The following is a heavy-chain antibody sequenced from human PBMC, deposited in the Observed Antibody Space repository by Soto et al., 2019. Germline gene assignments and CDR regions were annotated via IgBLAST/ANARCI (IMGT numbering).Heavy chain of an antibody. D-gene: IGHD2-15*01. CDR1: GFTFSGSA. CDR3: TRLEDIVSQRRDLYGMDV. CDR2: IRSKANSYAT. V-gene: IGHV3-73*01. Sequence: PGGSLRLSCAASGFTFSGSAMHWVRQASGKGLEWVGRIRSKANSYATAYAASVKGRFTISRDDSKNTAYLQMNSLKTEDTAVYYCTRLEDIVSQRRDLYGMDVWGQGTTVTSP. J-gene: IGHJ6*02.